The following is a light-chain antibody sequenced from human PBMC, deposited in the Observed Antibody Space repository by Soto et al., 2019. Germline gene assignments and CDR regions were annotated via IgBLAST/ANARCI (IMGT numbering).Light chain of an antibody. CDR2: TNN. CDR1: SSNIGSRT. V-gene: IGLV1-44*01. J-gene: IGLJ2*01. CDR3: AAWDDRLSAVL. Sequence: QAVVTQPPSASGTPGQTVTISCSGSSSNIGSRTVHWYQQLPGTAPKLLISTNNQRPSGVPDRFSASKSGTSASLAISGLRSEDEASYYCAAWDDRLSAVLLGGGTKLTVL.